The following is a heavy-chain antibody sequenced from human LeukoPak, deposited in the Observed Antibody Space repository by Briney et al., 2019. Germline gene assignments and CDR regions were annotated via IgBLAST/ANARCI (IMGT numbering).Heavy chain of an antibody. J-gene: IGHJ3*02. CDR1: GYTFTGYY. CDR3: ARDSYYYDSSGYYMGHAFDI. CDR2: INPNSGGT. Sequence: VASVKVSCKASGYTFTGYYMHWVRQAPGQGLEWMGWINPNSGGTNYAQKFQGRVTMTRDTSISTAYMELSRLRSGDTAVYYCARDSYYYDSSGYYMGHAFDIWGQGTMVTVSS. D-gene: IGHD3-22*01. V-gene: IGHV1-2*02.